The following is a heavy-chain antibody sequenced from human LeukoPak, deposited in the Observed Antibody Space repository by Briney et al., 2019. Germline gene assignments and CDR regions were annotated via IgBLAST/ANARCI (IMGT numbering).Heavy chain of an antibody. Sequence: PGGSLRLSCAASGFTFSNYAMSWVRQAPGKGLDWVSGISDSGGDTYYADSVKGRFTISRDNSKNTLYLQMKSLRAEDTAIYYCARGRFSYRDLFDYWGQGTLVTVSS. CDR1: GFTFSNYA. CDR3: ARGRFSYRDLFDY. J-gene: IGHJ4*02. CDR2: ISDSGGDT. D-gene: IGHD3-10*01. V-gene: IGHV3-23*01.